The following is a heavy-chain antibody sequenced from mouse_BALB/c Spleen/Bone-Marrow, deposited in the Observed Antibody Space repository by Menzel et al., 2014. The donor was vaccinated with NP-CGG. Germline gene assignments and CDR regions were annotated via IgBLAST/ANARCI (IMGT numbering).Heavy chain of an antibody. D-gene: IGHD2-2*01. CDR2: IDPANGNT. V-gene: IGHV14-3*02. CDR1: GFNIKDTY. J-gene: IGHJ3*01. Sequence: EVQLQQSGAELVKPGASVKLSCTASGFNIKDTYMHWVKQRSEQGLEWIGRIDPANGNTKYDPKFQGKATITADTSSNTAYLQLSSLTSEDTAVYYCARWLPLAYWGQGTLVTVPA. CDR3: ARWLPLAY.